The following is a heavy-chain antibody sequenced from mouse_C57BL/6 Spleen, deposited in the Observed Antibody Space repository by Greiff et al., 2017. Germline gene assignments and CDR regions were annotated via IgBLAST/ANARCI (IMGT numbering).Heavy chain of an antibody. V-gene: IGHV6-6*01. Sequence: EVKVVESGGGLVQPGGSMKLSCAASGFTFSDAWMDWVRQSPEKGLEWVAEIRNKANNHATYYAESVRGRFTISRDDSKSSVYLQMNSLRAEDTGSYYCTRLWGAFFDYWGQGTTLTVSS. CDR3: TRLWGAFFDY. CDR2: IRNKANNHAT. CDR1: GFTFSDAW. J-gene: IGHJ2*01. D-gene: IGHD1-1*02.